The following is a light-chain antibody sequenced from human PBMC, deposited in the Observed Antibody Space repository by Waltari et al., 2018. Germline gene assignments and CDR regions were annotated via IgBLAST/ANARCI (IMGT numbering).Light chain of an antibody. J-gene: IGLJ1*01. CDR3: SSYTSSDTYV. CDR1: SSDRGGYNS. V-gene: IGLV2-14*03. CDR2: DVS. Sequence: QSALTQPASVSGSPGHSITIPCTGTSSDRGGYNSVSWYQQHPVKAPNLMIYDVSNRPSGVSNRFFGSKFGNTASLTISGLQAEDEADYYCSSYTSSDTYVFGTGTKVTVL.